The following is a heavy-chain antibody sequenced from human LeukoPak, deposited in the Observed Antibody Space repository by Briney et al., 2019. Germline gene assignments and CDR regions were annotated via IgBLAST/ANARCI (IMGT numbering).Heavy chain of an antibody. Sequence: GGSLRLSCAASGFTFSDYWMHWVRQAPGKGLVWVSRIKSDGSSTNYADSVKGRFTISRDNAKNTLYLQMNSLRAEDTAVYYCVKGLYTIDYWGQGTLVTVSS. J-gene: IGHJ4*02. CDR2: IKSDGSST. D-gene: IGHD2-2*02. CDR1: GFTFSDYW. CDR3: VKGLYTIDY. V-gene: IGHV3-74*01.